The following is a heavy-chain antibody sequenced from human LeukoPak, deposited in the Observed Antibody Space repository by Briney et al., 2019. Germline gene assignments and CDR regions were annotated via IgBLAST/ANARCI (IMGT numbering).Heavy chain of an antibody. D-gene: IGHD3-22*01. Sequence: ASVTVSCKASGYTFTGYYMHWVRQAPGQGLEWMGWINPNSDGTNYAQKFQGRVTMTRDTSISTAYMELSRLRSDDTAVYYCARDSYYDSSGCYSSEYFQHWGQGTLVTVSS. J-gene: IGHJ1*01. V-gene: IGHV1-2*02. CDR1: GYTFTGYY. CDR2: INPNSDGT. CDR3: ARDSYYDSSGCYSSEYFQH.